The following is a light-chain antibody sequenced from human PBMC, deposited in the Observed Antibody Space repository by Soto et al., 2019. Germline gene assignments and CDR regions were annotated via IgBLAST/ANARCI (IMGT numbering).Light chain of an antibody. V-gene: IGKV2-28*01. Sequence: DLVMTQSPLSLPVTPGEPASISCRSSQSLLHSSGYNYLVWYLQRPGQYLQLLICLGSDRASGVPERFSGSESGTDYTLKISRVEADDVGVYYCMQRLQTPWTFGQGTKMEI. CDR3: MQRLQTPWT. CDR1: QSLLHSSGYNY. J-gene: IGKJ1*01. CDR2: LGS.